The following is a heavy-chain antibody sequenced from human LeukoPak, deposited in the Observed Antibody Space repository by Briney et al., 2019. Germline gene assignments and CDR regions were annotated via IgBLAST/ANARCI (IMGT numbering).Heavy chain of an antibody. CDR1: GYSFTSYW. V-gene: IGHV5-51*01. CDR2: IYPGDSDT. D-gene: IGHD3-10*01. Sequence: GESLKISCKGSGYSFTSYWIGWVRQMPGKGLEWMGIIYPGDSDTRYSPSIQGQVTISADKSISTAYLQWSSLKASDTAMYYCARVSLWFGELSAFDIWGQGTMVTVSS. CDR3: ARVSLWFGELSAFDI. J-gene: IGHJ3*02.